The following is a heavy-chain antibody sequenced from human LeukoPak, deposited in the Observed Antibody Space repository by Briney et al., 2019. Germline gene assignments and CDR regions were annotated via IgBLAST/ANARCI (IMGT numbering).Heavy chain of an antibody. J-gene: IGHJ5*02. CDR3: ARDFAACIGYYDSSGYLGGLDP. V-gene: IGHV1-69*01. CDR2: IIPMLGTP. Sequence: ASVKVSCKTSGGTFNTYAIGWVRQAPGQGLEWMGGIIPMLGTPNYAQKFQGRVRITADESTSTVYMELSSLRSADTAVYYCARDFAACIGYYDSSGYLGGLDPWGQGTLVTASS. CDR1: GGTFNTYA. D-gene: IGHD3-22*01.